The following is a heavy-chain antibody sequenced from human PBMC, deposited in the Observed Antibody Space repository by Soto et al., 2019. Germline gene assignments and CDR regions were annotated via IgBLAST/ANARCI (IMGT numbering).Heavy chain of an antibody. V-gene: IGHV3-23*01. CDR3: VKPTFYDSAGAGAMDV. CDR2: LSNSGSDT. Sequence: GGSLRLSCAASGFTFRNYAMSWVRQAPGKGLEWVSSLSNSGSDTYYADSVKGRFTVSRANSKNTLYLQLNSLRAEDAAVYYCVKPTFYDSAGAGAMDVWGQGTTVTVSS. J-gene: IGHJ6*02. CDR1: GFTFRNYA. D-gene: IGHD3-22*01.